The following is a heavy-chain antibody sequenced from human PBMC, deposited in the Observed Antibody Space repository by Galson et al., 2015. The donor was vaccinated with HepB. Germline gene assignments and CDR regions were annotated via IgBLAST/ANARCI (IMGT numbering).Heavy chain of an antibody. V-gene: IGHV3-48*04. Sequence: SLRLSCAASGFTFSSYSMNWVRQAPGKGLEWVSYISTSSTIYYADSVEGRFTISRDNAKNALYLQMNSLRAEDTAVFYCARGGSYYGSYYYYGLDVWGQGTTVTVSS. CDR1: GFTFSSYS. CDR3: ARGGSYYGSYYYYGLDV. CDR2: ISTSSTI. J-gene: IGHJ6*02. D-gene: IGHD1-26*01.